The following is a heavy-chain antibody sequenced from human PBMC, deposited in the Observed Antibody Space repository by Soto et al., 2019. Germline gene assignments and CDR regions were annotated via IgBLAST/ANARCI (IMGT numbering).Heavy chain of an antibody. CDR1: GFTFSSYA. J-gene: IGHJ4*02. V-gene: IGHV3-23*01. CDR3: AKHAAAAGPDF. Sequence: EVQLLESGGGLVQPGGSLRLSCAASGFTFSSYAMSWVRQAPGKGLEWVSLSCGSGGGTYYADSVKGRFTITRDNSKNKLDFHMTSLSAEDTAVYYGAKHAAAAGPDFWGQGTLVTVSS. D-gene: IGHD6-13*01. CDR2: SCGSGGGT.